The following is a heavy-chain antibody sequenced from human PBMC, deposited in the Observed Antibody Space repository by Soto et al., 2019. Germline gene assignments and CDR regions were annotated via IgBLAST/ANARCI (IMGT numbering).Heavy chain of an antibody. CDR1: GFSFSTSA. J-gene: IGHJ4*02. D-gene: IGHD3-16*01. Sequence: EVELLESGGGLVQPGGSLRLSCVASGFSFSTSAMSWVRQAPGKGLEWVSDISNTGYSTYFADSVKGRFTISRDNSKNTVYLHMESLRAEDTATYYCAKVKLLVMGAAFDHWGQGTLVTVS. CDR3: AKVKLLVMGAAFDH. V-gene: IGHV3-23*01. CDR2: ISNTGYST.